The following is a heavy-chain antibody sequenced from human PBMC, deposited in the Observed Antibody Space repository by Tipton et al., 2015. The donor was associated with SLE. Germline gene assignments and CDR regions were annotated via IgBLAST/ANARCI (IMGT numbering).Heavy chain of an antibody. Sequence: SLRLSCAASGFTFSSYGMHWVRQDPGKGLEWVAVIWYDGSNKYYADSVKGRFTISRDNSKNTLYLQMNSLIAEDTAVYYCAIHLILSYYGIGVWGQVTTITGSS. CDR2: IWYDGSNK. CDR1: GFTFSSYG. CDR3: AIHLILSYYGIGV. V-gene: IGHV3-33*01. J-gene: IGHJ6*02.